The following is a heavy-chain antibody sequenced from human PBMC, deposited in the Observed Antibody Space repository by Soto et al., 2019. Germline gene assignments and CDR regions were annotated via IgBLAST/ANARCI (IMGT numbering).Heavy chain of an antibody. CDR2: INAGNGNT. CDR1: GYTFTSYA. CDR3: ALITLGYCSSTSCYDLDY. D-gene: IGHD2-2*01. V-gene: IGHV1-3*01. J-gene: IGHJ4*02. Sequence: GASVKVSCKASGYTFTSYAMHWVRQAPGQRLEWMGWINAGNGNTKYSQKFQGRVTITRDTSASTAYMELSSLRSEDTAVYYCALITLGYCSSTSCYDLDYWGQGTLVTVS.